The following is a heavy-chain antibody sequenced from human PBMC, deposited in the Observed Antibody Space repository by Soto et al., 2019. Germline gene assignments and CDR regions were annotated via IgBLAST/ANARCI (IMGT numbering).Heavy chain of an antibody. V-gene: IGHV4-34*01. J-gene: IGHJ6*02. CDR1: GGSFSGYY. D-gene: IGHD6-19*01. Sequence: SETLSLTCAVHGGSFSGYYWDWIRQPPGKGLEWIGEINHGGTSNYNPSLKSRVTISVDTSKNQFSLKLSSVTAADTAVYYCARGLTRIAVAGSDGMDVWGQGTTVTVSS. CDR2: INHGGTS. CDR3: ARGLTRIAVAGSDGMDV.